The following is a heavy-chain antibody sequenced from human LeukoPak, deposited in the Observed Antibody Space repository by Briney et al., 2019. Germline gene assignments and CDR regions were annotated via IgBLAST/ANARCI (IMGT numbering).Heavy chain of an antibody. Sequence: SGGSVILSWGACGFTGSTYWMSGVRQAPGKGLEWVSAISGSGGSTYYADSVKGRFTISRDNSKNTLYLQMNSLRAEDTAVYYCAKDLVGAEDYWGQGTLVTVSS. CDR2: ISGSGGST. CDR1: GFTGSTYW. V-gene: IGHV3-23*01. D-gene: IGHD1-26*01. J-gene: IGHJ4*02. CDR3: AKDLVGAEDY.